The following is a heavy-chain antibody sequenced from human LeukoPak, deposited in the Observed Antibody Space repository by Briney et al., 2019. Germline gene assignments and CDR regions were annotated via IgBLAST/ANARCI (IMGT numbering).Heavy chain of an antibody. J-gene: IGHJ3*02. CDR2: INAGNGNT. D-gene: IGHD3-16*02. V-gene: IGHV1-3*01. Sequence: ASVKVSCKASGYTFTSYAMHWVRQAPGQRLEWMGWINAGNGNTKYSQKFQGRVTITRDTSASTAYMELSSLRSEDTAVYYCALGWGVTVPMAFDIWGQGTMVTVSS. CDR1: GYTFTSYA. CDR3: ALGWGVTVPMAFDI.